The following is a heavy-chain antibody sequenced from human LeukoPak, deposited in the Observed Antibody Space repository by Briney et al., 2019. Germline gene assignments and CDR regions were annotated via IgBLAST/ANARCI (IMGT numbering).Heavy chain of an antibody. V-gene: IGHV3-53*01. CDR2: ITSGGNT. Sequence: TGGSLRLSCAASGFTVSSNYMHWVRQAPGKGLEWVSVITSGGNTYYADSVKGRFTTSRDNSKNTLYVQMNSLRAEDTAIYYCARGRGYRDYDRSLDYWGQGTLVTVSS. CDR3: ARGRGYRDYDRSLDY. CDR1: GFTVSSNY. D-gene: IGHD5-12*01. J-gene: IGHJ4*02.